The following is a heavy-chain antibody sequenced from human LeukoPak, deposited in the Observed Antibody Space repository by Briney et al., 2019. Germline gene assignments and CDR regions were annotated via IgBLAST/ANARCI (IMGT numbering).Heavy chain of an antibody. CDR2: IYSGGST. J-gene: IGHJ4*02. V-gene: IGHV3-66*01. CDR3: TRGGFSYGYGFDY. Sequence: PGGALRLSCAASGFTVSSNYMSWVRQAPGRGLEWVALIYSGGSTDYADSVKGRFSISRDNSKNTLYLQVNSLRAEDTAVYYCTRGGFSYGYGFDYWGQGTLVSVFS. CDR1: GFTVSSNY. D-gene: IGHD5-18*01.